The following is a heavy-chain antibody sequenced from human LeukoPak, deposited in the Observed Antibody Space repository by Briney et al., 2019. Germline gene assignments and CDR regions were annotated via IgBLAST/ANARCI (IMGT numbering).Heavy chain of an antibody. J-gene: IGHJ6*04. CDR2: INWNGGST. Sequence: GGSLRLSCAASGFTFDDYGMSWVRQAPGKGLEWVSGINWNGGSTGYADSVKGRFTISRDNAKNALYLQMNSLRAEDTAVYYCARDGTPIHGSGWVYMDVWGKGTTVTISS. D-gene: IGHD6-25*01. CDR3: ARDGTPIHGSGWVYMDV. CDR1: GFTFDDYG. V-gene: IGHV3-20*04.